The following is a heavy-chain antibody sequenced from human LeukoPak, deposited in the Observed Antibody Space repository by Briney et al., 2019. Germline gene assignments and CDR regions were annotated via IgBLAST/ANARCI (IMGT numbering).Heavy chain of an antibody. D-gene: IGHD5-12*01. CDR1: GGSISGYY. CDR2: VYYSGST. CDR3: ARQGSGYDY. Sequence: SETLSLTCSVSGGSISGYYWTWIRQPAGKGLEWIGRVYYSGSTYYNPSLKSRVTTAVDTSKNQFFLKVRSVTAADTAVYYCARQGSGYDYWGQGTLATVPS. V-gene: IGHV4-59*05. J-gene: IGHJ4*02.